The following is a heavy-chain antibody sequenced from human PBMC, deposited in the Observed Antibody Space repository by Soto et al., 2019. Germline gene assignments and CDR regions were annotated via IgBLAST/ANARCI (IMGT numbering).Heavy chain of an antibody. Sequence: ASVKVSCKASGYTFTSFDINWVRQASGQGLEWMGWMNPNSGNTIYAQKFQGRVTMTRNTSINTAYMELSSLRSEDTAVDYCARDTYGSGEYDSGWFAPWGQGTLVTGSS. CDR3: ARDTYGSGEYDSGWFAP. CDR2: MNPNSGNT. V-gene: IGHV1-8*01. D-gene: IGHD6-19*01. J-gene: IGHJ5*02. CDR1: GYTFTSFD.